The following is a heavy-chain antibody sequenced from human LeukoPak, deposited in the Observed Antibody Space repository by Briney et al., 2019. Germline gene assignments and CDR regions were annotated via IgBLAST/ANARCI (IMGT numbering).Heavy chain of an antibody. CDR3: ARGRAGDYDYVWGSYRYKDYFDY. D-gene: IGHD3-16*02. V-gene: IGHV4-34*01. CDR2: INHSGST. CDR1: GGSFRGYY. Sequence: SETLSLTCAVYGGSFRGYYWSWIRQPPGKGLEWIGEINHSGSTNYNPSLKSRVTISVDTSKNQFSLKLSSVTAADTAVYYCARGRAGDYDYVWGSYRYKDYFDYWGQGTLVTVSS. J-gene: IGHJ4*02.